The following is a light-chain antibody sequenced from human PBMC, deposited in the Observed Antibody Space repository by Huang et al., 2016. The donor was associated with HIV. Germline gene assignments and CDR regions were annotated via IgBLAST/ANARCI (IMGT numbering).Light chain of an antibody. J-gene: IGKJ4*01. CDR2: GAS. V-gene: IGKV3-15*01. Sequence: EIVMTQSPATLSVSPGDRATLSCRASQSVGSNLAWYQQKPGQAPRRLLYGASTRAPDVPARFSGSGSGTDFTLTISSLQSEDFAVYFCQQYYDWPPELTFGGGTKVEI. CDR3: QQYYDWPPELT. CDR1: QSVGSN.